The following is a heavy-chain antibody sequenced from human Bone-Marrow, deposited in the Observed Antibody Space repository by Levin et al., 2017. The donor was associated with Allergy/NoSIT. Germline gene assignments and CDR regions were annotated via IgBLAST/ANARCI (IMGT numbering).Heavy chain of an antibody. Sequence: WASVKVSCKTSGYTFTNYGISWVRQAPGRGFEWMGWISAYNANTHYAQKLQGRVTMTTDTSSGTAYMELTNLKSDDTAVYYCARASMTSAGGVHSGWGQGTLVTVSS. CDR2: ISAYNANT. CDR1: GYTFTNYG. D-gene: IGHD4-17*01. CDR3: ARASMTSAGGVHSG. J-gene: IGHJ1*01. V-gene: IGHV1-18*01.